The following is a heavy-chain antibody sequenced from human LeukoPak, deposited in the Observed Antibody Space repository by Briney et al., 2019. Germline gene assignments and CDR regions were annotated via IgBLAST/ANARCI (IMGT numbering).Heavy chain of an antibody. CDR2: ISSSSSYI. CDR1: GFTFSSYS. J-gene: IGHJ4*02. CDR3: ASERALITMTTGIFFDY. V-gene: IGHV3-21*01. D-gene: IGHD4-17*01. Sequence: PGGSLRLSCAASGFTFSSYSMNWVRQAPGKGLEWVSSISSSSSYIYYADSVKGRFTISRDNAKNSLYLQMNSLRAEDTAVYYCASERALITMTTGIFFDYWGQGTLVTVSS.